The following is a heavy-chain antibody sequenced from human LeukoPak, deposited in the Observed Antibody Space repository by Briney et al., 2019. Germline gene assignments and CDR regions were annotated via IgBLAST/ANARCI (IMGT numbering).Heavy chain of an antibody. V-gene: IGHV3-7*05. J-gene: IGHJ1*01. CDR2: IKQDGNEK. D-gene: IGHD3-22*01. CDR3: ARAPDLDSSGYYYRFFQH. Sequence: PGGSLRLSCAASEFAFSRYAMSWVRQAPGKGLEWVANIKQDGNEKYYMDSVKGRFTISRDNAKNSLYLQMNSLRAEDTAVYYCARAPDLDSSGYYYRFFQHWGQGTLVTVSS. CDR1: EFAFSRYA.